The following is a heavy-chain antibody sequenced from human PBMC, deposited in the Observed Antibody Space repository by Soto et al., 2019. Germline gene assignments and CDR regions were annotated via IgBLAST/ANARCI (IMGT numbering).Heavy chain of an antibody. V-gene: IGHV1-69*01. CDR3: ARSDTAMVYYYYYGMDV. J-gene: IGHJ6*02. CDR1: GGTFSGYA. D-gene: IGHD5-18*01. Sequence: QVQLVQSGAEVTKPGSSVKVSCKASGGTFSGYAISWVRQAPGQGLEWMGGIIPIFGTANYAQKFQGRVTITADESTSTAYMELSSLRSEDTAVYYCARSDTAMVYYYYYGMDVWGQGTTVTVSS. CDR2: IIPIFGTA.